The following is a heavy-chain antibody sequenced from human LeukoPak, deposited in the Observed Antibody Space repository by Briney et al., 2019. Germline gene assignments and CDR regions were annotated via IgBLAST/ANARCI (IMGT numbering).Heavy chain of an antibody. J-gene: IGHJ5*02. CDR2: IKQDGSEK. CDR3: AGDLVVSEFYWFDP. D-gene: IGHD2-15*01. Sequence: PGGSLRLSCAASGFTFSSYWMSWVRQAPGKGLEWVANIKQDGSEKYYVDSVKGRFTIFRDNAKNSLYLQMNSLRAEDTAVYYCAGDLVVSEFYWFDPWGQGTLVTVSS. CDR1: GFTFSSYW. V-gene: IGHV3-7*01.